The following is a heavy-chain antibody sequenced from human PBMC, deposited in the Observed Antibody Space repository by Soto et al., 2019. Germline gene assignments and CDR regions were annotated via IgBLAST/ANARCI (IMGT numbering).Heavy chain of an antibody. CDR3: ASSSIADAGTLRN. CDR2: ISSSGSSI. Sequence: GGSLRLSCAASGFTFSDYYMNWIRQAPGKGLEWVSYISSSGSSIYYADSVRGRFTISRDSAKNSLYLQMNSLRAEDTAVYYCASSSIADAGTLRNWGQGTLVTVSS. J-gene: IGHJ4*02. CDR1: GFTFSDYY. V-gene: IGHV3-11*01. D-gene: IGHD6-6*01.